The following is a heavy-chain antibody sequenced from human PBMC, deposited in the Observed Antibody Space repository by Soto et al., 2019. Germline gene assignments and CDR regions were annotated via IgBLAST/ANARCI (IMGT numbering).Heavy chain of an antibody. V-gene: IGHV3-21*04. CDR3: ATARGLDF. J-gene: IGHJ6*02. Sequence: PAGSLRLSCAASGFTFSSYSMNWVRQAPVKVLEWVASISSDRSYIYYADSLKGRFTISRDNAKNSLYLQMNSLRVEDTAVYYCATARGLDFWGQGTTVTVSS. CDR2: ISSDRSYI. CDR1: GFTFSSYS.